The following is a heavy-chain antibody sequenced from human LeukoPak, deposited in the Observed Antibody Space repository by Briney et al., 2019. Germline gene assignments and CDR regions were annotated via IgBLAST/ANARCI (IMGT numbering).Heavy chain of an antibody. D-gene: IGHD2-21*02. CDR3: ARQNPMTDFDY. J-gene: IGHJ4*02. V-gene: IGHV1-3*03. CDR2: INAGNGDT. Sequence: ASVKVSCKASGYTSTSYPMHWVRQAPGQRLEWMGWINAGNGDTKYSQDFQGRVTITRDTSASTAYMELSSLRSEDMAVYYCARQNPMTDFDYWGQGTLVTVSS. CDR1: GYTSTSYP.